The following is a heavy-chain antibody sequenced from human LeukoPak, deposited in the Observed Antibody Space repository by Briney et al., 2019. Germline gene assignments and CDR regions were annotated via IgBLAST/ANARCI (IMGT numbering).Heavy chain of an antibody. D-gene: IGHD4-23*01. J-gene: IGHJ6*02. CDR1: GFTFSSYA. CDR2: ISYDGSNK. CDR3: ARGRDSNGGNSLVYYYGMDV. Sequence: GGSLRLSCAASGFTFSSYAMHWVRQAPGKGLEWVAVISYDGSNKYYADSVKGRFTISRDNSKNTLYLQMNSLRAEDTAVYYCARGRDSNGGNSLVYYYGMDVWGQGTTVTVSS. V-gene: IGHV3-30-3*01.